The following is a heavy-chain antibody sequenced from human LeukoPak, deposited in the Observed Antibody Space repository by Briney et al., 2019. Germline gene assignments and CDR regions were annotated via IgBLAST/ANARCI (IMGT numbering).Heavy chain of an antibody. J-gene: IGHJ4*02. D-gene: IGHD6-13*01. CDR2: ISSSSSYI. CDR3: AREDGIAADVYYFDY. V-gene: IGHV3-21*01. CDR1: GFTFSSYS. Sequence: GGSLRLSCAASGFTFSSYSMNWVRQAPGKGLEWVSSISSSSSYIYYADSVKGRFTISRDNAKNSLYLQMNSLRAEDTAVYYCAREDGIAADVYYFDYWGQGTLVTVSS.